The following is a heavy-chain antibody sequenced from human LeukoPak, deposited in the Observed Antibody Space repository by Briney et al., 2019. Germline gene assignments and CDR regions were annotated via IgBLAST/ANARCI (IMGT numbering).Heavy chain of an antibody. D-gene: IGHD5-12*01. CDR1: GFDFSFTW. CDR3: TRESGYKTSRQRGFDS. CDR2: IKSKTSGGTI. Sequence: GGSLRLSCAASGFDFSFTWMSWVRQAPGKGLELVGRIKSKTSGGTIDYAAPVRGRFTISRDDTENMVFLQMSSLKIEDTAVYYCTRESGYKTSRQRGFDSWGQGILVTVSS. J-gene: IGHJ4*02. V-gene: IGHV3-15*01.